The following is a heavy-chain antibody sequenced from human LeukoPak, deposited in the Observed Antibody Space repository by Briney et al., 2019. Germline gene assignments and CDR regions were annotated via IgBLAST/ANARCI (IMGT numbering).Heavy chain of an antibody. V-gene: IGHV3-30*04. D-gene: IGHD3-10*01. J-gene: IGHJ5*02. CDR3: AKARTGTTMVRGVIIPVINWFDP. CDR2: ISYDGSYN. Sequence: GGSLRLSCAAYGFTFSSYSMHWVRQAPGKGLEWVAFISYDGSYNDYADSVKGRFTISRDNSKNTLYLQMNSLRAEDTAVYYCAKARTGTTMVRGVIIPVINWFDPWGQGTLVTVSS. CDR1: GFTFSSYS.